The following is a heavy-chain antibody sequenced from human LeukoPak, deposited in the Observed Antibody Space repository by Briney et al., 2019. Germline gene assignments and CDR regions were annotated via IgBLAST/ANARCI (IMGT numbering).Heavy chain of an antibody. V-gene: IGHV4-31*03. J-gene: IGHJ4*02. Sequence: SETLSLTCTVSGGSISSGSFYWSWIRQHPGKDLEWIGYFYYSGGTYYNPSLKSRVTISVDTSKDQFSLKLSSVTAADTAVYYCARGLHGIDYWGQGTLVTVSS. CDR3: ARGLHGIDY. CDR1: GGSISSGSFY. D-gene: IGHD5-24*01. CDR2: FYYSGGT.